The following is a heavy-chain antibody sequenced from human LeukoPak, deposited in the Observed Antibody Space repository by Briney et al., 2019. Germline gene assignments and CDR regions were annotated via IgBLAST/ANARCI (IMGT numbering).Heavy chain of an antibody. CDR1: GGSISSSSYY. D-gene: IGHD3-3*01. V-gene: IGHV4-39*01. J-gene: IGHJ4*02. Sequence: SETLSLTCTVSGGSISSSSYYWGWIRQPPGKGLEWIGSMYYSGSTYYNPSLKSRVTISVDTSKNQFSLKLSSVTAADTAVYYCARHTTIFGHFGYWGQGTLVTVPS. CDR3: ARHTTIFGHFGY. CDR2: MYYSGST.